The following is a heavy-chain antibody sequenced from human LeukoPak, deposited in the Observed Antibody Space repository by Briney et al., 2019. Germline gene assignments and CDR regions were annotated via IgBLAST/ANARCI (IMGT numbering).Heavy chain of an antibody. J-gene: IGHJ4*02. CDR2: IYTSGST. CDR1: GASISSYY. CDR3: ARHPSSVAGTRHDFDY. V-gene: IGHV4-4*07. D-gene: IGHD6-19*01. Sequence: SETLSLTCTVSGASISSYYWSWIRQPAGKGLEWIGRIYTSGSTNYNPSLKSRVTMSVDTSKNQFSLKLSSVTAADTAVYYCARHPSSVAGTRHDFDYWGQGTLVTVSS.